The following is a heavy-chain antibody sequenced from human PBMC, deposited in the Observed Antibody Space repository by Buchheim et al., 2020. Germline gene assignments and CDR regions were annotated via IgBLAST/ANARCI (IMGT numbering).Heavy chain of an antibody. J-gene: IGHJ4*02. CDR2: IYSSGNA. CDR1: GGSIKRYY. Sequence: QVHLQESGPGLVKPSETLSLTCNVSGGSIKRYYWSWIRQAAGKGLELVGRIYSSGNANYSPSLRSRVTMSLDTSKNQVFLRLTSVTAADTAMYFCAREVKTAIPDYWGQG. V-gene: IGHV4-4*07. D-gene: IGHD2-21*02. CDR3: AREVKTAIPDY.